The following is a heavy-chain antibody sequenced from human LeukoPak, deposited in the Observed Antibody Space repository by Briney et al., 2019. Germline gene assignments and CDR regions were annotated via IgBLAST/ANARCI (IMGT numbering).Heavy chain of an antibody. J-gene: IGHJ3*02. CDR3: ARGRGSAYLEAFDI. CDR1: SGSISSGTYY. V-gene: IGHV4-31*03. D-gene: IGHD3-22*01. Sequence: SETLPLTCTVSSGSISSGTYYWSWIRQHPGKGLEWIGYMYYSGSTYYNPSLKSRVTISIDTSRNQFSLKLSSVTAADTAVYYCARGRGSAYLEAFDIWGQGTTVTVSS. CDR2: MYYSGST.